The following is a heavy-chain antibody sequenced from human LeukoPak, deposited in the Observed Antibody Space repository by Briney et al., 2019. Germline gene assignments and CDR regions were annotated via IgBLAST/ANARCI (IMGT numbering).Heavy chain of an antibody. CDR3: STGSGHAFDI. Sequence: PGGSLRLSCAASGFTFSSYWTHWVRQVPGKGLVWVSRINSDGSSTSYADSVKGRFTISRDNAKNTLYVQMNSLRAEDMAVYYCSTGSGHAFDIWGRGTMVTVSS. V-gene: IGHV3-74*01. D-gene: IGHD3-10*01. J-gene: IGHJ3*02. CDR1: GFTFSSYW. CDR2: INSDGSST.